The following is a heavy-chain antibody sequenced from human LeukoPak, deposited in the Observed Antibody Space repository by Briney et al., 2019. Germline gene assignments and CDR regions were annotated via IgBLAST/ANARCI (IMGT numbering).Heavy chain of an antibody. D-gene: IGHD3-22*01. Sequence: ASVKVSCKASGYTFTGYYMHWVRQAPGQGLEWMGWINPNSGGTNYAQKFQGRVTMTRDTSISTAYMDLSRLRSDDTAVYYCARAGVWDYSDSSGYHNAAFDIWGQGTM. CDR3: ARAGVWDYSDSSGYHNAAFDI. J-gene: IGHJ3*02. CDR2: INPNSGGT. V-gene: IGHV1-2*02. CDR1: GYTFTGYY.